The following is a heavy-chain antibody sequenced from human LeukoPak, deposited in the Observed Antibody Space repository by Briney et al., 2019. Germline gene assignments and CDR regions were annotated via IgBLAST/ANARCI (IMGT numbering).Heavy chain of an antibody. CDR1: GYTFNSYG. D-gene: IGHD6-19*01. Sequence: ASVKVSCKASGYTFNSYGINWVRQAPGQGLEWMGWINPNSGGTNYAQKFQGRVTMTRDTSISTAYMELSRLTSDDTAVYYCARGVAGPYYYYYMDVWGRGTTVTVSS. J-gene: IGHJ6*03. CDR2: INPNSGGT. V-gene: IGHV1-2*02. CDR3: ARGVAGPYYYYYMDV.